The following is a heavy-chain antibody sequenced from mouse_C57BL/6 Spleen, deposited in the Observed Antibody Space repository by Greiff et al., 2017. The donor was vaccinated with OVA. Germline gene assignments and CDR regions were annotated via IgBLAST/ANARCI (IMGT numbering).Heavy chain of an antibody. CDR2: IDPSDSYT. CDR3: ARSGDYDGRPWYFDV. D-gene: IGHD2-4*01. Sequence: QVQLQQPGAELVMPGASVKLSCKASGYTFTSYWMHWVKQRPGQGLEWIGEIDPSDSYTNYNQKFKGKSTLTVDKSSSTAYMQLSSLTSEDSAVYYGARSGDYDGRPWYFDVWGTGTTVTVSS. CDR1: GYTFTSYW. V-gene: IGHV1-69*01. J-gene: IGHJ1*03.